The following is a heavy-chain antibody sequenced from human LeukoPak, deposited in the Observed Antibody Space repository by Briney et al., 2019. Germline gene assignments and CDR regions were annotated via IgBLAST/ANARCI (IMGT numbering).Heavy chain of an antibody. CDR1: AFTFTSYW. J-gene: IGHJ4*02. CDR2: INQDGGEK. V-gene: IGHV3-7*01. D-gene: IGHD6-13*01. CDR3: ARDDIAGNERVHY. Sequence: GGSLRLSCAASAFTFTSYWMSWVRQAPGKGLEWVANINQDGGEKYYVDSVKGRFTISRDNAKNSLYLQMNSLRAEDTAVYYCARDDIAGNERVHYWGQGTLVTVSS.